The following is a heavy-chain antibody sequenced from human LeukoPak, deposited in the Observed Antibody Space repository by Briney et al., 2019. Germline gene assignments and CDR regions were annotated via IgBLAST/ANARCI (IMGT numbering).Heavy chain of an antibody. CDR2: ISHDGNSK. CDR1: GFTLSTYG. CDR3: ARGTAGYHSSYFDY. D-gene: IGHD3-16*02. V-gene: IGHV3-30*03. Sequence: GRSLRLSCAASGFTLSTYGMHWVRQAPGKGLEWVAMISHDGNSKQYADFAKGRFTISRDNAENTLYLQMNSLRAEDTAVYYCARGTAGYHSSYFDYWGQGTLVTVSS. J-gene: IGHJ4*02.